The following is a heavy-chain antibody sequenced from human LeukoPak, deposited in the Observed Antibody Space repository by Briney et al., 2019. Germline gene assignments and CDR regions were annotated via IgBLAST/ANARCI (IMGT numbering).Heavy chain of an antibody. Sequence: DPSETLSLTCAVYGGSFSSYYWSWIRQPPGKGLEWIGYIYYSGSTNYNPSLKSRVTISVDTSKNQFSLKLSSVTAADTAVYYCVRGRYSSGWFKDKNWFDPWGQGIPVTVSS. CDR2: IYYSGST. V-gene: IGHV4-59*01. D-gene: IGHD6-19*01. CDR3: VRGRYSSGWFKDKNWFDP. J-gene: IGHJ5*02. CDR1: GGSFSSYY.